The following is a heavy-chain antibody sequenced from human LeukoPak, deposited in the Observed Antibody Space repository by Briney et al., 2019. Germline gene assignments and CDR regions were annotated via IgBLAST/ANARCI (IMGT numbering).Heavy chain of an antibody. Sequence: GESLKISCKGSGYSFTSYWIGWVRQMPGKGLEWMGIIYPGDSDTRYSPSFQGQVTISADKSISTAYLQWSSLKASDTAMYYCARRITIFGVVIYFDYWGQGTLVTVSS. D-gene: IGHD3-3*01. V-gene: IGHV5-51*01. CDR3: ARRITIFGVVIYFDY. J-gene: IGHJ4*02. CDR1: GYSFTSYW. CDR2: IYPGDSDT.